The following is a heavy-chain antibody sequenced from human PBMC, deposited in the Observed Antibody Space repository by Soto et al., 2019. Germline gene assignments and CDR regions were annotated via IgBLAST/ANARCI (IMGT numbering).Heavy chain of an antibody. CDR2: INAYNGNT. J-gene: IGHJ4*02. Sequence: QVQLVQSGAEVKKPGASVKVSCKASGYTFTSYAIGWVRQAPGKGLEWMGWINAYNGNTNYAQKLQGRVTMTTDIPTSTVYTELRRPRSDDTAVYYCAREGPPEDYWGQGTLVTVSS. CDR1: GYTFTSYA. V-gene: IGHV1-18*01. CDR3: AREGPPEDY.